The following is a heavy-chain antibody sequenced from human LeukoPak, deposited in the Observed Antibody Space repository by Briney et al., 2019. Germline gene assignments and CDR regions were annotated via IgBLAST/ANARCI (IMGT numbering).Heavy chain of an antibody. J-gene: IGHJ6*03. D-gene: IGHD3-22*01. V-gene: IGHV1-46*01. Sequence: ASVKVSCKASGYTFTSYYMHWVRQAPGQGLEWMGIINPSGGSTSYAQKFQGRVTMTRDMSTSTVYMELSSLRSDDTAVYYCARDQTYYYDSSGYYYYYMDVWGKGTTVTVSS. CDR3: ARDQTYYYDSSGYYYYYMDV. CDR1: GYTFTSYY. CDR2: INPSGGST.